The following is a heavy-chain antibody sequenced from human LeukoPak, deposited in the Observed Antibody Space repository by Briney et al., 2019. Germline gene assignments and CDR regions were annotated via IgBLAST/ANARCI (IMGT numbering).Heavy chain of an antibody. V-gene: IGHV4-59*01. Sequence: SETLSLTCTVSGGSISSYYWSWLRQPPGKGLEWIGYIYYSGSTNYNPSLKSRVTISVDTSKSQFSLKLSSVTAADTAVYYCARLTNMEKDVTPTYYMDVWGKGTTVTVSS. CDR3: ARLTNMEKDVTPTYYMDV. CDR1: GGSISSYY. D-gene: IGHD2-8*01. CDR2: IYYSGST. J-gene: IGHJ6*03.